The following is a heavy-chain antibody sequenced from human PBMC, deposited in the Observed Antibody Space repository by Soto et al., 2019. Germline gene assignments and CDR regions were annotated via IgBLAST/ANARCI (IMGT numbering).Heavy chain of an antibody. CDR2: IYYSGST. CDR1: GGSISSGGYY. J-gene: IGHJ4*02. Sequence: QVQLQESGPGLVKPSQTLSLTCTVSGGSISSGGYYWSWIRQHPGKGLEWIGYIYYSGSTYYNPSLRSRVTLSGDTSKTQFSLTLRSVTAAETAVYYWARGGIAAAAPPDYWGQGTLVTVSS. CDR3: ARGGIAAAAPPDY. V-gene: IGHV4-31*03. D-gene: IGHD6-13*01.